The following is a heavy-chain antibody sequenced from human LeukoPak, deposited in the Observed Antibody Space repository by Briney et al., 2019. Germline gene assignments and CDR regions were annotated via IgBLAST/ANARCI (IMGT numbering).Heavy chain of an antibody. CDR3: ATVEYSSGWYLTGEYYFDY. CDR2: FDPEDGET. D-gene: IGHD6-19*01. V-gene: IGHV1-24*01. CDR1: GYTLTELS. J-gene: IGHJ4*02. Sequence: ASVKVSCKVSGYTLTELSMHWVRQAPAKGFEGMGRFDPEDGETSYAQKFKGRVTMTEDTSTDTAYMELSSLRSEDAAVYYCATVEYSSGWYLTGEYYFDYWGQGTLVTVSS.